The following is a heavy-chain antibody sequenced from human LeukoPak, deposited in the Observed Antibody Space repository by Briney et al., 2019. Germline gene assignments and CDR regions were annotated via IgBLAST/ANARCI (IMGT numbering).Heavy chain of an antibody. CDR3: ARDAVDYDSSVFSFDY. J-gene: IGHJ4*02. V-gene: IGHV4-59*12. CDR2: IYYSGST. D-gene: IGHD3-22*01. Sequence: PSETLSLTCTVSGGSISSYYWSWIRQPPGKGLEWIGYIYYSGSTNYNPSLKSRVTISVDTSKNQFSLKLSSVTAADTAVYYCARDAVDYDSSVFSFDYWGQGTLVTVSS. CDR1: GGSISSYY.